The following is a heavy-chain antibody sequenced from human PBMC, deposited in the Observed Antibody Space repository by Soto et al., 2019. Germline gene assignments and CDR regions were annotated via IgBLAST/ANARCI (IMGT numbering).Heavy chain of an antibody. D-gene: IGHD3-22*01. CDR1: GDSISSYY. Sequence: QVQLQESGPGLVKPSETLSLTCAVSGDSISSYYCMWIRQPPGKGLESIGYLYYGRSANYNPSLQSRVTLSVDTSTNQCSVTLSSMTAADTAVYYCALRSRAVVPEYWGQGTLVTVSS. V-gene: IGHV4-59*01. CDR3: ALRSRAVVPEY. J-gene: IGHJ4*02. CDR2: LYYGRSA.